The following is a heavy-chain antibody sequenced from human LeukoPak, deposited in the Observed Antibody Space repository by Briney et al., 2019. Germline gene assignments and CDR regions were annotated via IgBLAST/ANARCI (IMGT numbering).Heavy chain of an antibody. J-gene: IGHJ3*02. CDR1: GFIVSSNY. CDR2: IYSGGST. CDR3: ASPYYYGSGSYDLGAFDI. Sequence: GGSLRLPCAASGFIVSSNYMSWVRQAPGKGLEWVSVIYSGGSTYYADSVKGRFTISRDNSKNTLYLQMNSLRAEDTAVYYCASPYYYGSGSYDLGAFDIWGQGTMVTVSS. D-gene: IGHD3-10*01. V-gene: IGHV3-66*01.